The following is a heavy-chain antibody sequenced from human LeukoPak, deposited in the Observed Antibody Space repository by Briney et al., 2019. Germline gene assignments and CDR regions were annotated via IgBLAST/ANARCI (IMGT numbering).Heavy chain of an antibody. V-gene: IGHV4-34*01. CDR1: GGSFSGYY. J-gene: IGHJ6*03. CDR2: INHSGST. Sequence: SETLSLTCAVYGGSFSGYYWSWIRQPPGKGLEWIGEINHSGSTNYNPSLKSRVTISVDTSKNQFSLKLSSVTAVDTAAYYCARGGGSSRYYYYYMDVWGKGTTVTVSS. CDR3: ARGGGSSRYYYYYMDV. D-gene: IGHD6-13*01.